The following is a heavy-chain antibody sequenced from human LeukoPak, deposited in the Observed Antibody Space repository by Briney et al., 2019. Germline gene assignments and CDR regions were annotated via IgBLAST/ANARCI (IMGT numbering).Heavy chain of an antibody. D-gene: IGHD2-21*01. J-gene: IGHJ4*02. CDR2: IRYDGSNK. CDR1: GFTFSSYG. Sequence: GGSLRLSCAASGFTFSSYGMHWVRQAPGKGLEWVAFIRYDGSNKYYADSVKGRFPISRDNSNNTLYLQMNSLRAEDTAVYYCAKDGPGIGGDWAFDYWGQGTLVTVSS. CDR3: AKDGPGIGGDWAFDY. V-gene: IGHV3-30*02.